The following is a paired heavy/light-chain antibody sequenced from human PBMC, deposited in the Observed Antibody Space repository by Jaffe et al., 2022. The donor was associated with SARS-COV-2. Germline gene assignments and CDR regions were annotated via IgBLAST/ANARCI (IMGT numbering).Heavy chain of an antibody. CDR2: IYTSGST. CDR3: ARVGGDPRDFDY. CDR1: GGSISSGSYY. Sequence: QVQLQESGPGLVKPSQTLSLTCTVSGGSISSGSYYWSWIRQPAGKGLEWIGRIYTSGSTNYNPSLKSRVTISVDTSKNQFSLKLSSVTAADTAVYYCARVGGDPRDFDYWGQGTLVTVSS. J-gene: IGHJ4*02. V-gene: IGHV4-61*02. D-gene: IGHD2-21*02.
Light chain of an antibody. Sequence: SYELTQPSSVSVSPGQTARITCSGDVLAKKYARWFQQKPGQAPVLVIYKDSERPSGIPERFSGSSSGTTVTLTISGAQVEDEADYYCYSAADNNLVFGGGTKLTVL. V-gene: IGLV3-27*01. CDR1: VLAKKY. CDR2: KDS. J-gene: IGLJ2*01. CDR3: YSAADNNLV.